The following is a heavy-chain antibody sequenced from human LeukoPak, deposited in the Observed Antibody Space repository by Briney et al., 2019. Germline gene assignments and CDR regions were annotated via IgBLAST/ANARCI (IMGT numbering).Heavy chain of an antibody. CDR3: ARAGEGYCSSTSCPLFDY. V-gene: IGHV1-46*01. CDR2: INPSGGST. CDR1: GYTFTSYY. Sequence: ASVKVSCKASGYTFTSYYMHWVRQAPGQGLERMGIINPSGGSTSYAQKFQGRVTMTRDTSTSTVYMELSSLRSEDTAVYYCARAGEGYCSSTSCPLFDYWGQGTLVTVSS. D-gene: IGHD2-2*01. J-gene: IGHJ4*02.